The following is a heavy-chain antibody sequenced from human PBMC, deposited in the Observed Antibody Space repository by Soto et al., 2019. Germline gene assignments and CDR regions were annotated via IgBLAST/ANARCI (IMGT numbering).Heavy chain of an antibody. D-gene: IGHD5-18*01. Sequence: PGGTLRLSCAASGFTFSSYSMNWVRQAPGKGLEWVSSISSSSSYIYYADSVKGRFTISRDNAKNSLYLQMNSLRAEDTAVYFCARGDTAMEFDFWDQRTLLPVSS. V-gene: IGHV3-21*01. CDR3: ARGDTAMEFDF. J-gene: IGHJ4*02. CDR2: ISSSSSYI. CDR1: GFTFSSYS.